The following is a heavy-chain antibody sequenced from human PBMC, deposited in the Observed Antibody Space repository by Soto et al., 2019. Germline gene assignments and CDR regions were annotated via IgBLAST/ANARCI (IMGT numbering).Heavy chain of an antibody. CDR1: GFTFSTYA. J-gene: IGHJ5*02. V-gene: IGHV3-23*01. CDR2: ISSSGDGT. CDR3: ARVPDFWSGYYNPRWFDP. Sequence: GGSLRLSCAASGFTFSTYAMTWVRQAPGKGLEWVSIISSSGDGTYYVDSVKGRFTISRDNSRNTLNLQMNSLRAEDTAVYYCARVPDFWSGYYNPRWFDPWGQGTLVTVSS. D-gene: IGHD3-3*01.